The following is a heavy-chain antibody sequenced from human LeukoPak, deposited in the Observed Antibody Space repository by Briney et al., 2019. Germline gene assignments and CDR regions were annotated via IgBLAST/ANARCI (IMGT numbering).Heavy chain of an antibody. CDR3: TGGGSWAYSSTLDF. J-gene: IGHJ4*02. CDR1: GFTFSSYA. CDR2: ISYDGTTK. V-gene: IGHV3-30-3*01. D-gene: IGHD2-2*01. Sequence: PGGSLRLSCAASGFTFSSYAMSWVRQAPGKGLEWVTVISYDGTTKHYADSVKGRFTVSRDNSKKTLYLQLNNPRVEDTAVYYCTGGGSWAYSSTLDFWGQGTLVTVSP.